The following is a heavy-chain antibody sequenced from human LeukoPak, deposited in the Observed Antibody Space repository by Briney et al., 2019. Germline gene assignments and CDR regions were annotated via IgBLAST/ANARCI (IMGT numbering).Heavy chain of an antibody. CDR1: GGSISSYY. J-gene: IGHJ4*02. CDR3: AREGVTKYYFDY. V-gene: IGHV4-59*13. CDR2: IYYSGST. Sequence: SATLSLTCTVSGGSISSYYWGWIRQPPGKGLEWLGYIYYSGSTHYNPSLKSRVTISVDTSKNQFSLKLSSVTAADTAVYYCAREGVTKYYFDYWGQGTLVTVSS. D-gene: IGHD4-11*01.